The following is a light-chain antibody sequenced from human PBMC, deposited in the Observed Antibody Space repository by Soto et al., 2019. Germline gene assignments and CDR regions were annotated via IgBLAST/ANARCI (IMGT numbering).Light chain of an antibody. CDR2: STN. CDR3: VLYMGDGIWV. CDR1: SGSVSTSYF. V-gene: IGLV8-61*01. Sequence: VVTQEPSFSVSPGRTVTLTCGLTSGSVSTSYFPSWYQQTPGQAPRTLIYSTNTRSSGVPDRFSGSILGNKAALTITGAQADDESDYYCVLYMGDGIWVFGGGTKVTVL. J-gene: IGLJ3*02.